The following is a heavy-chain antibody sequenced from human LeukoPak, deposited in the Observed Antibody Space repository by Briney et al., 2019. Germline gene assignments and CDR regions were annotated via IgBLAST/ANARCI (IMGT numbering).Heavy chain of an antibody. J-gene: IGHJ5*02. Sequence: SETLSLTCAVYGGSFSGYYWSWIRQPPGKGLEWIGEINHSGSTNYNPSLKSRVTLSVDTSKNQFSLKLSSVTAADTAVYYCARAPRRTRWFDPWGQGTLVTVSS. V-gene: IGHV4-34*01. CDR2: INHSGST. CDR3: ARAPRRTRWFDP. CDR1: GGSFSGYY.